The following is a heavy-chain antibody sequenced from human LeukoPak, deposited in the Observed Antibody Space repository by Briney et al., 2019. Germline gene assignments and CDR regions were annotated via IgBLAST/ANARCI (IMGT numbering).Heavy chain of an antibody. V-gene: IGHV4-59*01. CDR3: ASGAYCGGACYAGAFDI. J-gene: IGHJ3*02. CDR2: IYYSGST. D-gene: IGHD2-21*02. CDR1: GGSISSYY. Sequence: PSETLSLTCNVSGGSISSYYWSWIRQPPGKGLEWIGYIYYSGSTNYNPSLKSRVTISLDTSKNQFSLKLSSATAADTAVYYCASGAYCGGACYAGAFDIWGQGTMVTVSS.